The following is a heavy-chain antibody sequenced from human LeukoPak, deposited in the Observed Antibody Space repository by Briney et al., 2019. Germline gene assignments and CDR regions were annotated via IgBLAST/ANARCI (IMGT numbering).Heavy chain of an antibody. CDR2: INTNTGNP. CDR1: GYTFTSYA. J-gene: IGHJ6*02. CDR3: ARDYPSYYYYGMDV. Sequence: ASVKVSCKASGYTFTSYATNWVRQAPGQGLEWMGWINTNTGNPTYAQGFTGRFVFSLDTSVSTAYLQISSLKAEDTAVYYCARDYPSYYYYGMDVWGQGTTVTVSS. V-gene: IGHV7-4-1*02.